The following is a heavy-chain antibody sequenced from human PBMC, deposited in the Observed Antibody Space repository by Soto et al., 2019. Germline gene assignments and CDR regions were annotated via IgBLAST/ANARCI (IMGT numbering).Heavy chain of an antibody. Sequence: ASVKVSCKASGYTFTSYDINWVRQATGQGLEWMGWMNPNSGNTGYAQKFQGRVTMTRNTSISTAYMELSSLRSEDTAVYYCARGVTGTTFILWYMDVWGKGTTVTVS. J-gene: IGHJ6*03. V-gene: IGHV1-8*01. CDR3: ARGVTGTTFILWYMDV. CDR1: GYTFTSYD. D-gene: IGHD1-7*01. CDR2: MNPNSGNT.